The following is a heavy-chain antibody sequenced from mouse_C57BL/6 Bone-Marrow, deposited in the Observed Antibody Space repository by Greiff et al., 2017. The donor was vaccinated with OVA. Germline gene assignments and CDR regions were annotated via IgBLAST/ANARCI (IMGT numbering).Heavy chain of an antibody. Sequence: EVMLVESGGGLVKPGGSLKLSCAASGFTFSDYGMHWVRQAPEQGLEWVAYISSGSSTIYYADTVKGRFTISRDNAKNTLFLQMTSLGSEDTAMYYCARLFFDYWGQGTTLTVSS. J-gene: IGHJ2*01. CDR2: ISSGSSTI. CDR1: GFTFSDYG. CDR3: ARLFFDY. V-gene: IGHV5-17*01.